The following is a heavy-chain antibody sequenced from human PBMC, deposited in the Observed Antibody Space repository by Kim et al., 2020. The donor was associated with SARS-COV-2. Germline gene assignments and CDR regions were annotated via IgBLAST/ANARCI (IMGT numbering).Heavy chain of an antibody. Sequence: ASVKVSCKASGYTFTGYYMHWVRQAPGQGLEWMGWINPNSGGTNYAQKFQGWVTMTRDTSISTAYMELSRLRSDDTAVYYCARDQYYGSGSYYNSLGPYGMDVWGQGTTVTVSS. CDR3: ARDQYYGSGSYYNSLGPYGMDV. J-gene: IGHJ6*02. CDR2: INPNSGGT. V-gene: IGHV1-2*04. D-gene: IGHD3-10*01. CDR1: GYTFTGYY.